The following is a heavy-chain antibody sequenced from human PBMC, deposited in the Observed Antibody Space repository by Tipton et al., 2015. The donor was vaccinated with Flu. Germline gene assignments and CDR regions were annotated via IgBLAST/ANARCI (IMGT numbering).Heavy chain of an antibody. J-gene: IGHJ6*02. V-gene: IGHV3-43D*04. Sequence: SLRLSCAASGFTFDDYAMHWVRQAPGKGLEWVSLISWDGGSTYYADSVKGRFTISRDNSKNSLYLQMNSLRAEDTALYYCAKDCANYYYYYGMDVWGQGTTVTVSS. CDR1: GFTFDDYA. CDR3: AKDCANYYYYYGMDV. CDR2: ISWDGGST.